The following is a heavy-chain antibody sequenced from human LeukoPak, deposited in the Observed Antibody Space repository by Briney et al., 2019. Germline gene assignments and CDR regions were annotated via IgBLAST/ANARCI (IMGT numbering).Heavy chain of an antibody. CDR3: TRGGASTSYYWFY. J-gene: IGHJ4*02. CDR1: GLTFSNYC. CDR2: IKKDGSEK. V-gene: IGHV3-7*03. Sequence: GGSLRLSCVVSGLTFSNYCMTWVRQAPGKGLEWVANIKKDGSEKFYVDSEKGRFTISRDNAKSSLYLQMDSLRGEDTAVYYCTRGGASTSYYWFYWGQGTLVTVSS. D-gene: IGHD2-8*01.